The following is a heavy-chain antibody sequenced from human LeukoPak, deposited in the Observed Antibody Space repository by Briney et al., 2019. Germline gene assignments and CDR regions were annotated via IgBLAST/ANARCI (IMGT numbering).Heavy chain of an antibody. J-gene: IGHJ4*02. V-gene: IGHV3-7*03. CDR3: AKDGYSYGPVFYFDY. CDR1: GFTFSTYW. CDR2: IKEDGSEK. D-gene: IGHD5-18*01. Sequence: PGGSLRLSCAGSGFTFSTYWMSWVRQAPGKGLEWVANIKEDGSEKYYVDSVKGRFTISRDNARNSLYLQMNSLRAEDTAVYYCAKDGYSYGPVFYFDYWGQGTLVTVSS.